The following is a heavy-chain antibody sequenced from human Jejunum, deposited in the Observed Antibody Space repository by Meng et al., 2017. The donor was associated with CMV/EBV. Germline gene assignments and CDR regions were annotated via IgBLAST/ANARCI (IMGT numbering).Heavy chain of an antibody. CDR2: ISSSGTTI. V-gene: IGHV3-48*03. J-gene: IGHJ4*02. CDR1: FSSHE. D-gene: IGHD2-2*01. Sequence: FSSHEMNWVRQAPGKGLEWLSYISSSGTTIHYADSVKGRFTISRDNAKNSLYLEMNSLRAEDTAVYYCARDGPNSMPIHPDYLDYWGQGTRVTVSS. CDR3: ARDGPNSMPIHPDYLDY.